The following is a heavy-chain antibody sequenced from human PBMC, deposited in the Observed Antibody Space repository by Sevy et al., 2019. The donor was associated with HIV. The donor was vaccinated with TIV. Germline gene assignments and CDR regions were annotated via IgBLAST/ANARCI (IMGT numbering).Heavy chain of an antibody. V-gene: IGHV4-59*11. D-gene: IGHD1-26*01. CDR1: GGSISGLH. CDR2: ILYNGAT. CDR3: ARGPISGSNSLDS. Sequence: SETLSLTCTVSGGSISGLHWSWIRQPPGKGLEWLGYILYNGATSYNPSLTSRLTISVNTSKNQFFLRLSVVTAADTAVYYCARGPISGSNSLDSWGQGTLVTVSS. J-gene: IGHJ4*02.